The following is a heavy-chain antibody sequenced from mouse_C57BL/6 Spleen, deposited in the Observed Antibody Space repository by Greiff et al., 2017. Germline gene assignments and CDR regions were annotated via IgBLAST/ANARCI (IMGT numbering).Heavy chain of an antibody. CDR2: ISSGGSYT. CDR3: ARHVDGNYVRYFEV. V-gene: IGHV5-6*01. Sequence: EVKLMESGGDLVKPGGSLKLSCAASGFTFSSYGMSWVRQTPDKRLEWVATISSGGSYTYYPDSVKGRFTISRDNAKNTLYLQMSSLKSEDTAMYYCARHVDGNYVRYFEVWGTGTTVTVSS. CDR1: GFTFSSYG. D-gene: IGHD2-1*01. J-gene: IGHJ1*03.